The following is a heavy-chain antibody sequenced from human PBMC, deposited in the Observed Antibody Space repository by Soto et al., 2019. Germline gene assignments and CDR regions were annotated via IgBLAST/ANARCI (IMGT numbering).Heavy chain of an antibody. Sequence: GGSLRLSWAASGFTFSSHSMNWVRQAPGKGLEWVSSISSSSSYIYYADSVKGRFTISRDNAKNSLYLQMNSLRAEDTAVYYCARDQVVVNMDVWGKGTTVTVSS. V-gene: IGHV3-21*01. CDR3: ARDQVVVNMDV. CDR1: GFTFSSHS. CDR2: ISSSSSYI. D-gene: IGHD2-15*01. J-gene: IGHJ6*03.